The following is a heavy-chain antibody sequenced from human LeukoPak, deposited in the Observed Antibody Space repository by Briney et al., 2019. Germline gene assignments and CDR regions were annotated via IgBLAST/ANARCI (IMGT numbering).Heavy chain of an antibody. D-gene: IGHD3-10*01. CDR3: ARHGGWYFAL. CDR1: GFTFSSYW. V-gene: IGHV4-34*01. CDR2: IHHGGST. Sequence: GSLRLSCAASGFTFSSYWMSWIRQPPGKGLEWIGEIHHGGSTKYHPALTSRVTISVDTSNNQFSLKLNSMTAADAAVYYCARHGGWYFALWGPGTLVTVSS. J-gene: IGHJ2*01.